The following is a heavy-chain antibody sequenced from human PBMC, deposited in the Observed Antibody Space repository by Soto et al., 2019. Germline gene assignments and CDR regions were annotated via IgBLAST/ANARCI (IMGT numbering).Heavy chain of an antibody. D-gene: IGHD3-10*01. V-gene: IGHV4-31*03. J-gene: IGHJ4*02. CDR3: ARSSGRLLWFGELSARLYYFDY. CDR1: GGSISSGGYY. Sequence: PSETLSLTCTVSGGSISSGGYYWSWIRQHPGKGLEWIGYIYYSGSTYYNPSLKSRVTISVDTSKNQFSLKLSSVTAADTAVYYCARSSGRLLWFGELSARLYYFDYWSQGTLVTVSS. CDR2: IYYSGST.